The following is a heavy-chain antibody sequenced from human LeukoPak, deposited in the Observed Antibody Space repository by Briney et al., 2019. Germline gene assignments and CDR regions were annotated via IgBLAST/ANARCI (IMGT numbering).Heavy chain of an antibody. CDR2: ISGSGGST. Sequence: GGSLRLSCAASGFTFSSYSMSWVRQAPGKGLEWVSAISGSGGSTYYADSVKSRFTISRDNSKNTLYLQMNSLRAEDTAVYYCAGVRFLEWLWDYWGQGTLVTVSS. CDR1: GFTFSSYS. J-gene: IGHJ4*02. D-gene: IGHD3-3*01. V-gene: IGHV3-23*01. CDR3: AGVRFLEWLWDY.